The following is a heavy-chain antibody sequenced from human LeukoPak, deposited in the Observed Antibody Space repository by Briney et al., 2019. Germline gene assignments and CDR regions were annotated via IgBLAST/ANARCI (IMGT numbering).Heavy chain of an antibody. CDR2: IYSGDNT. D-gene: IGHD3-16*01. CDR1: GFTVSNNY. Sequence: GGSLRLSCAASGFTVSNNYMSWVRQAPGKGLEWVSVIYSGDNTYYVESVKGRFTISRDNSKNTLFLQMSRLRAEDTAVYYCAGRRVLDASFDYWGQGTLVTVSS. J-gene: IGHJ4*02. CDR3: AGRRVLDASFDY. V-gene: IGHV3-66*02.